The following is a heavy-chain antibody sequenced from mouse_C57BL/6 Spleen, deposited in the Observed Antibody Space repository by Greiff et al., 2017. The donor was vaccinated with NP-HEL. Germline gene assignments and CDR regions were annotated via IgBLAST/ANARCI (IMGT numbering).Heavy chain of an antibody. V-gene: IGHV1-26*01. CDR3: ARNEGFGPFDY. Sequence: VQLQQSGPELVKPGASVKISCKASGYTFTDYYMNWVKQSHGKSLEWIGDINPNNGGTSYNQKFKGKATLTVDKSSSTAYMELRSLTSEDSAVYYCARNEGFGPFDYWGQGTTLTVSS. D-gene: IGHD3-2*02. J-gene: IGHJ2*01. CDR1: GYTFTDYY. CDR2: INPNNGGT.